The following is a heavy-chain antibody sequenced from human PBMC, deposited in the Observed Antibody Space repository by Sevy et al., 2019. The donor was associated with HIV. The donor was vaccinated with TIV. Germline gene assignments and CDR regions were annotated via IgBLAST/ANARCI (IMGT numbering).Heavy chain of an antibody. CDR2: ISSSSRYI. CDR1: GFTFSNYS. J-gene: IGHJ6*02. D-gene: IGHD2-15*01. CDR3: ARVVAYCSGGSCFPGYYYGMDV. V-gene: IGHV3-21*01. Sequence: GGSLRLSCAASGFTFSNYSMNWVRQAPGKGLEWVSYISSSSRYIYYADSMKGRFTISRDNAKNSLYLQMNSLRAEDTAVYYCARVVAYCSGGSCFPGYYYGMDVWGQGTTVTVSS.